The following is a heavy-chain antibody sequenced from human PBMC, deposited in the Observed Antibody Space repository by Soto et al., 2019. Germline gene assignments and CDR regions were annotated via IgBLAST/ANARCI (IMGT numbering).Heavy chain of an antibody. CDR3: ARESYSGYHGYDY. J-gene: IGHJ4*02. CDR1: GYSISSGCF. Sequence: SETLSLTCAVSGYSISSGCFWAWIRQPPGKGLEWIANMYHDGDTHYNPSLKSRVTMSVDTSKNQFSLKLNSVTAADTAVYYCARESYSGYHGYDYWGQGILVTFYS. V-gene: IGHV4-38-2*02. D-gene: IGHD5-12*01. CDR2: MYHDGDT.